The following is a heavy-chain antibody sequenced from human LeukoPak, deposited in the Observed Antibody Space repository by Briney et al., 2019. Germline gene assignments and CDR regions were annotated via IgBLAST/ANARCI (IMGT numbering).Heavy chain of an antibody. Sequence: ASVKVSCKASGYTFTGYYMHWVRQAPGQGLEWMGRINPNSGGTNYAQKLQGRVTMTTDTSTSTAYMELRSLRSDDTAVYYCAREQGYYYGMDVWGQGTTVTVSS. CDR2: INPNSGGT. V-gene: IGHV1-2*06. J-gene: IGHJ6*02. CDR3: AREQGYYYGMDV. CDR1: GYTFTGYY.